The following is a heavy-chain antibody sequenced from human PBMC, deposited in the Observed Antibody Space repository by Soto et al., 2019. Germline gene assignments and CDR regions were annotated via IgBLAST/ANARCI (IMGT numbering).Heavy chain of an antibody. J-gene: IGHJ4*02. D-gene: IGHD3-16*01. V-gene: IGHV1-69*13. Sequence: SVKVSCKASGGTFSSYAISWVRQAPGQGLEWMGGIIPIFGTANYAQKFQGRVTITADESTSTAYMELSSLRSEDTAVYYCARVFGSCHQYYCVYWGQGTTVTVPS. CDR3: ARVFGSCHQYYCVY. CDR1: GGTFSSYA. CDR2: IIPIFGTA.